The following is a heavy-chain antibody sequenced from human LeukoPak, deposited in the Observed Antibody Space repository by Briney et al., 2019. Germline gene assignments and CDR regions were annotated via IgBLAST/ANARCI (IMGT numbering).Heavy chain of an antibody. D-gene: IGHD3-22*01. Sequence: PGGSLRLSCAVSGITLSNYGMSWVRQAPGKGLEWVAGIGDSGGRTNYADSVKGRFTISRDNPKNTLILQMNSLRPEDTAVYFCAKRGVVIRVILVGFHKEAYYFDSWGQGALVTVSS. J-gene: IGHJ4*02. CDR3: AKRGVVIRVILVGFHKEAYYFDS. V-gene: IGHV3-23*01. CDR2: IGDSGGRT. CDR1: GITLSNYG.